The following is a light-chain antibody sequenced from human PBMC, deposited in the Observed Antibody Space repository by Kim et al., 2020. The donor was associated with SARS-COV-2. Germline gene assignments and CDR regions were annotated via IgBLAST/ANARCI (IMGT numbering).Light chain of an antibody. CDR3: QKYNSAPHT. J-gene: IGKJ4*01. CDR1: QGISNY. Sequence: ASVGERVTITCRASQGISNYLAWYQQKPWKVPKLLIYAASALQSGVPSRFSGSGSGTDFTLTISSLQPEDVASYYCQKYNSAPHTFGGGTKVDIK. CDR2: AAS. V-gene: IGKV1-27*01.